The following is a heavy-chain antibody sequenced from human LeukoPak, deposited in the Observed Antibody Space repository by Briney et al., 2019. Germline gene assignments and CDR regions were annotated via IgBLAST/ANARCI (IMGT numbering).Heavy chain of an antibody. CDR3: ATRRSSSCLDY. CDR2: IKQDGSEK. V-gene: IGHV3-7*01. J-gene: IGHJ4*02. D-gene: IGHD6-13*01. Sequence: PGGSLRLSCVASGFTFTTYWMTWVRQAPGKGPEWVASIKQDGSEKHYVDSVKGRFTISRDNAKNSLYLQMNSLRAEDTAVYYCATRRSSSCLDYWGQGTLVTVSS. CDR1: GFTFTTYW.